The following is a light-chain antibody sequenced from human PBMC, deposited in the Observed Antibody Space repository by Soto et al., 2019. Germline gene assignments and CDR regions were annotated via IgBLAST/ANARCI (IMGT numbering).Light chain of an antibody. CDR2: AAS. Sequence: THFTVSFSSACASVRDRLPITRRATQGISSSLAWYQQKPGKAPKLLIYAASTLQSGVPSRFSGTGSGTDFTLTISSLQPEDFATYYCQQLNTYPLTFGGGTKVDIK. CDR1: QGISSS. J-gene: IGKJ4*01. CDR3: QQLNTYPLT. V-gene: IGKV1-9*01.